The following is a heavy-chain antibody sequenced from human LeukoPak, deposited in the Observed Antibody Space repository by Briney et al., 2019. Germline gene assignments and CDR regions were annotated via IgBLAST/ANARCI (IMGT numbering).Heavy chain of an antibody. J-gene: IGHJ6*03. CDR3: ARSTPYYYMDV. CDR2: IIPIFGTA. V-gene: IGHV1-69*13. Sequence: SVKVSCKASGYTFTSYGISWVRQAPGQGLEWMGGIIPIFGTANYAQKFQGRVTITADESTSTAYMELSSLRSEDTAVYYCARSTPYYYMDVWGKGTTVTVSS. CDR1: GYTFTSYG. D-gene: IGHD2-15*01.